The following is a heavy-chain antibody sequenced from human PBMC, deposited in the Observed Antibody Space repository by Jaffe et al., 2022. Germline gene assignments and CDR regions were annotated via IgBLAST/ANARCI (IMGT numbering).Heavy chain of an antibody. J-gene: IGHJ4*02. CDR3: ARAPGWASMPLDY. V-gene: IGHV4-34*01. Sequence: QVQLQQWGAGLLKPSETLSLTCAVYGGSFSGYYWSWIRQPPGKGLEWIGEINHSGSTNYNPSLKSRVTISVDTSKNQFSLKLSSVTAADTAVYYCARAPGWASMPLDYWGQGTLVTVSS. CDR1: GGSFSGYY. CDR2: INHSGST. D-gene: IGHD2-2*01.